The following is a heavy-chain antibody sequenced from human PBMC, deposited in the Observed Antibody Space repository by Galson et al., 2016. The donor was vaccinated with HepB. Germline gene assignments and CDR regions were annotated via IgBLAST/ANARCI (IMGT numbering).Heavy chain of an antibody. CDR2: IWYDGSNK. CDR3: ARDGWLTGRGISGGLDV. Sequence: SLRLSCAASGFTFSSYGMYWVRQAPGKGLEWVTTIWYDGSNKYYEDSVKGRFTISSDNSKNTLYLKMHSLRAQDTAVHYCARDGWLTGRGISGGLDVGGSGTTVTVSS. CDR1: GFTFSSYG. J-gene: IGHJ6*04. D-gene: IGHD5-24*01. V-gene: IGHV3-33*07.